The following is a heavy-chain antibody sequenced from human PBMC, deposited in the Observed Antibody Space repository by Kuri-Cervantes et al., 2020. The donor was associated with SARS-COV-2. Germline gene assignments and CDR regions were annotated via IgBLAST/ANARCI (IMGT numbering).Heavy chain of an antibody. J-gene: IGHJ3*02. CDR3: ARTRITMIVVVIPNAFDI. CDR1: GGTFSSYA. Sequence: SVKVSCKASGGTFSSYAISWVRQAPGQGLEWMGGIIPIFGTANYAQKFQGRVTITADESTSTAYMELSSLRSEDTAVYYCARTRITMIVVVIPNAFDIWGQGTMVTVSS. D-gene: IGHD3-22*01. CDR2: IIPIFGTA. V-gene: IGHV1-69*13.